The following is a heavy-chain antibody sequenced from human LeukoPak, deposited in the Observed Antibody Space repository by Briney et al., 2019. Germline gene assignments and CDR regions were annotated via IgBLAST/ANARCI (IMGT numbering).Heavy chain of an antibody. J-gene: IGHJ6*03. CDR2: ISYDGSNK. CDR1: GFTFSSYA. V-gene: IGHV3-30*04. CDR3: ARGFREGYYYYYMDV. Sequence: PGGSLRLSCAASGFTFSSYAMHWVRQAPGKGLEWVAVISYDGSNKYYADSVKGRFTISRDNSKNTLYLQMNSLRAEDTAVYYCARGFREGYYYYYMDVWGKGTTVTVSS.